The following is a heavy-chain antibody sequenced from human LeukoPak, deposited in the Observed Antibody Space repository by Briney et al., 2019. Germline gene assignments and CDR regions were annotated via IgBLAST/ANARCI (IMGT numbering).Heavy chain of an antibody. D-gene: IGHD1-26*01. Sequence: GGSLRLSCAASGFTFSSYGMHWVRQAPGKGLEWVAVISYDGSNKYYADSVKGRFTISRDNSKNTLYLQMNSLRAEDTAVYYCAKGNFVGAQDYWGQGTLVTVSS. V-gene: IGHV3-30*18. CDR2: ISYDGSNK. CDR3: AKGNFVGAQDY. CDR1: GFTFSSYG. J-gene: IGHJ4*02.